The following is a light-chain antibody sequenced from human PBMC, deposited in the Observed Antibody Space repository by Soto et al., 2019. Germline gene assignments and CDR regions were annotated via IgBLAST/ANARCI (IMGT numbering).Light chain of an antibody. CDR2: SNN. V-gene: IGLV1-44*01. CDR3: AAWDDSLNGVV. J-gene: IGLJ2*01. Sequence: QSVLTQPPSASGTPGQRVTISCSGTSSYLGSNTVTWYQQLPGTAPKLLLYSNNQRPSGVPARFSGSKSGTSASLAISVRQSADEADYYCAAWDDSLNGVVFGGGTKLTVL. CDR1: SSYLGSNT.